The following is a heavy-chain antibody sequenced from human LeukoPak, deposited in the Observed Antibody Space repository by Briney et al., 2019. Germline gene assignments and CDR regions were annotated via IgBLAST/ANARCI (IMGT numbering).Heavy chain of an antibody. V-gene: IGHV4-31*03. D-gene: IGHD4-17*01. CDR1: GGSISSGGYY. Sequence: PSETLSLTCTVSGGSISSGGYYGSWIRQHPGKGLEWIGYIYYSGSTYYNPSLKSRVTISVDTSKNQFSLKLSSVTAADTAVYYCARDRTTDNAFDIWGQGTMVTVSS. J-gene: IGHJ3*02. CDR2: IYYSGST. CDR3: ARDRTTDNAFDI.